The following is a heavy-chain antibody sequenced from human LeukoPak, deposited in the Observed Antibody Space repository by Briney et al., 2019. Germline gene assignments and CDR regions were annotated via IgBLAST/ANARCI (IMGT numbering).Heavy chain of an antibody. J-gene: IGHJ6*03. V-gene: IGHV4-34*01. CDR2: INHSGST. CDR3: ARGFDGSGRAYYYYYYYMDV. D-gene: IGHD3-10*01. Sequence: SETLSLTCAVYGGSFSGYYWSWIRQPPGKGLEWIGEINHSGSTNYNPSLKSRVTISVDTSKNQFSLKLSSVTAADTAVYYCARGFDGSGRAYYYYYYYMDVWGKGTTVTVSS. CDR1: GGSFSGYY.